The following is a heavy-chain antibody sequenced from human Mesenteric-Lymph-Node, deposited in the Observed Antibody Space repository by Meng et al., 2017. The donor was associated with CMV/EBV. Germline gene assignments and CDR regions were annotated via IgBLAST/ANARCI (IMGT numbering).Heavy chain of an antibody. J-gene: IGHJ6*02. Sequence: NWWSWVRQPPGTRLEWIGEIYHSGSTNYTPSLKSRVTISVDKSKNQFSLKLSSVTAADTAVYYCARVGGLGYCSSTSCYGGYGMDVWGQGTTVTVSS. CDR1: NW. V-gene: IGHV4-4*02. CDR2: IYHSGST. D-gene: IGHD2-2*01. CDR3: ARVGGLGYCSSTSCYGGYGMDV.